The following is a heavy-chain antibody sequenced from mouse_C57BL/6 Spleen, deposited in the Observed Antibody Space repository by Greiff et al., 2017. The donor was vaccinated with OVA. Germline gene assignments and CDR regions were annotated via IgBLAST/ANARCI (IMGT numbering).Heavy chain of an antibody. D-gene: IGHD1-1*01. CDR2: IDPETGGT. V-gene: IGHV1-15*01. CDR3: TRSPYYYGTPADY. Sequence: QVHVKQSGAELVRPGASVTLSCKASGYTFTDYEMHWVKQTPVHGLEWIGAIDPETGGTAYNQKFKGKAILTADKSSSTAYMELRSLTSEASAVYYCTRSPYYYGTPADYWGQGTTLTVSS. CDR1: GYTFTDYE. J-gene: IGHJ2*01.